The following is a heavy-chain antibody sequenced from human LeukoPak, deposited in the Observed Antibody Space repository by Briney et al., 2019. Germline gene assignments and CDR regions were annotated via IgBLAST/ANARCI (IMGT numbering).Heavy chain of an antibody. CDR1: GYTFTTYY. CDR2: IYPGDSDT. V-gene: IGHV5-51*01. Sequence: GESLKISCKGSGYTFTTYYIAWVRQMPGKGLEWMGIIYPGDSDTRYSPSFQGQVTISADKSITTAYLQWSSLKASDTAMYYCARQASYYGWFGRWGQGTLVTVSS. J-gene: IGHJ5*02. CDR3: ARQASYYGWFGR. D-gene: IGHD1-26*01.